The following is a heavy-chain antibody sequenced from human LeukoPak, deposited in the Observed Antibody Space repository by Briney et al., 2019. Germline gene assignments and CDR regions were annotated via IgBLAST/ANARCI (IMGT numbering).Heavy chain of an antibody. CDR1: GFTFSSYG. V-gene: IGHV3-30*02. Sequence: GGSLTLSCAASGFTFSSYGMHWVRQAPGKGLEWVAFIRYDGSNKYYADSVKGRFTISRDNSKNTLYLQMNSLRAEDTAVYYCAKGDSSSPGDYWGQGTLVTVSS. CDR2: IRYDGSNK. CDR3: AKGDSSSPGDY. D-gene: IGHD6-6*01. J-gene: IGHJ4*02.